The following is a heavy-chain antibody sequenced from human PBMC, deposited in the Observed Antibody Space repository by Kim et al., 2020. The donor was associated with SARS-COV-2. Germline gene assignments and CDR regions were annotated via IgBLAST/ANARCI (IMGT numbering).Heavy chain of an antibody. V-gene: IGHV4-34*01. CDR3: ARCHSCNFAMDV. CDR2: INHSGST. J-gene: IGHJ6*02. Sequence: SETLSLNCAVYGGSFSGAYWSWIRQPPGKGLEWIGEINHSGSTNFNPSLKSRVTISVDTSKNQISLKLNSVTAADTAVYFCARCHSCNFAMDVWGQGTTVTVSS. CDR1: GGSFSGAY. D-gene: IGHD1-26*01.